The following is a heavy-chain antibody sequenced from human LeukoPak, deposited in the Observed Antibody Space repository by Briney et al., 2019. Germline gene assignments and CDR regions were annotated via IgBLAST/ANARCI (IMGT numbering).Heavy chain of an antibody. CDR3: ARRRDFIDY. Sequence: GGSLRLSCAASGFTLSDYYMSWIRQAPGKGLEGVSYSSSSGSTIYYADSVKGRFAISMDNAKNSLYLQMNSLRAEDTAVYYCARRRDFIDYWGQGTLVTVSS. CDR1: GFTLSDYY. V-gene: IGHV3-11*01. D-gene: IGHD3/OR15-3a*01. CDR2: SSSSGSTI. J-gene: IGHJ4*02.